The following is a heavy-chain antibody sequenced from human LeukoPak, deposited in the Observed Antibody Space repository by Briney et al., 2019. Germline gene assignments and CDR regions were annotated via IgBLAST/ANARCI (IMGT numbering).Heavy chain of an antibody. V-gene: IGHV3-7*04. Sequence: PGGSLRLSCAASGFTFSSYWMTWVRQAPGKGLEWVATIKGDGGEKHYVDSVTGRFTISRDNAKNSLYLQMNSLRGEDTAVYYCVRARIDYWGQGTLVTVSS. J-gene: IGHJ4*02. CDR1: GFTFSSYW. CDR2: IKGDGGEK. CDR3: VRARIDY.